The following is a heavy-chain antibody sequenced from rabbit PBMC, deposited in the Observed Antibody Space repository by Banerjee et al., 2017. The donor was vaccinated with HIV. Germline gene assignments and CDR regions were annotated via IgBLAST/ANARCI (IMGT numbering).Heavy chain of an antibody. J-gene: IGHJ2*01. CDR1: GSDISSNA. CDR2: IYTSNGNT. D-gene: IGHD2-1*01. CDR3: ARVVDYDDYGAYDAFDP. Sequence: QSLEESGGGLVQPEGSLTLTCKASGSDISSNAMCWVRQAPGKGLEWIACIYTSNGNTWYATWAKGRFTISKTSSTTVTLQMTSLTAADTATYFCARVVDYDDYGAYDAFDPRGPGTLVTVS. V-gene: IGHV1S40*01.